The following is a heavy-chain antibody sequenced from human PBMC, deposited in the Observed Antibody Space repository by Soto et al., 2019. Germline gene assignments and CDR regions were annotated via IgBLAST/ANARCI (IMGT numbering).Heavy chain of an antibody. Sequence: EVQLVESGGGLVEPGGTLRLSCAASGFTFSNAWMRWVRQAPGKGLEWVGRIKSKADGGTREYAAPVEGRFTISRDDSQNTLYLQMNGLKTDDTAVYYCSTGLRWTSTEDHWGQGTLVTVSS. CDR1: GFTFSNAW. CDR3: STGLRWTSTEDH. CDR2: IKSKADGGTR. V-gene: IGHV3-15*01. D-gene: IGHD2-15*01. J-gene: IGHJ4*02.